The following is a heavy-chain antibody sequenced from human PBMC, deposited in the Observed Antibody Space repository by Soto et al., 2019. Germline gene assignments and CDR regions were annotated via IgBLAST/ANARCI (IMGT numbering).Heavy chain of an antibody. D-gene: IGHD6-13*01. Sequence: SETLSLTCSVSGVSVSGYYWNWFRQPPGKGLEWIGYIFSTGSTNYNPSLKSRVTMSVDTSKNQFSLELSSVTAADTAVYYCAIDRLRYSSLYSFDYWGQGTLVTVSS. CDR1: GVSVSGYY. CDR2: IFSTGST. J-gene: IGHJ4*02. V-gene: IGHV4-59*02. CDR3: AIDRLRYSSLYSFDY.